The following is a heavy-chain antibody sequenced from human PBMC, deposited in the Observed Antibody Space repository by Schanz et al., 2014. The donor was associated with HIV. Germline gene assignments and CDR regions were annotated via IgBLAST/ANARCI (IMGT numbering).Heavy chain of an antibody. D-gene: IGHD7-27*01. CDR3: ARADWGSVDF. CDR2: INSDGSST. V-gene: IGHV3-74*02. Sequence: EVQLLDSGGGLVQPGGSLRLSCVASGFTFNNYAMTWVRQAPGKGLVWVSRINSDGSSTNYADSVKGRLTISRDDAKNTLYLQMNSLRAEDTAVYYCARADWGSVDFWGQGTLVTVSS. J-gene: IGHJ4*02. CDR1: GFTFNNYA.